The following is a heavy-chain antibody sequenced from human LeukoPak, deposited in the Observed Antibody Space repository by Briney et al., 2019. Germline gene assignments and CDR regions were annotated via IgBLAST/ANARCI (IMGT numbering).Heavy chain of an antibody. D-gene: IGHD3-3*01. V-gene: IGHV3-66*01. Sequence: PGGSLRLSCAASGFTVSSNYVSWVRQAPGKGLEWVSVIYSGGSAYYADSVKGRFTISRDNSKNTVYLQMNSLRAEDTAVYYCARGLRTMYYFDYWGQGTLVTVSS. J-gene: IGHJ4*02. CDR3: ARGLRTMYYFDY. CDR1: GFTVSSNY. CDR2: IYSGGSA.